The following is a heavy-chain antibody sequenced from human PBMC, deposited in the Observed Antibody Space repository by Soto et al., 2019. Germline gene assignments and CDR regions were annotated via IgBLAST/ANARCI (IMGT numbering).Heavy chain of an antibody. CDR2: ISDNGDTT. CDR1: GFTFNNYA. Sequence: EVQLLESGGGLVQPGGSLRLSCAASGFTFNNYAMNGVRQAQGKGLEWVSVISDNGDTTHYADSVKGRFTNSRDNSKNTLYLQMNILRAEDTAVYYCAKAPPMSLYSVYWAQGTLVTVSS. V-gene: IGHV3-23*01. D-gene: IGHD3-10*02. J-gene: IGHJ4*02. CDR3: AKAPPMSLYSVY.